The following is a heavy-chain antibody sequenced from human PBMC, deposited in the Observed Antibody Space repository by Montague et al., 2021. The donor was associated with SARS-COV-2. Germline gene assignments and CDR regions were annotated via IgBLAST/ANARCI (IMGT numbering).Heavy chain of an antibody. V-gene: IGHV4-39*01. J-gene: IGHJ6*02. CDR3: ARLPLVSSWSRAAGYYYYGMDV. CDR1: GGSISRSTYS. CDR2: ISYTGST. D-gene: IGHD6-13*01. Sequence: SETLSLTCTLSGGSISRSTYSWAWIRQPPGKGLEWIGSISYTGSTYYXPSLKSRVTISVDTSRNQFSLRLSSVTAADTSAYYCARLPLVSSWSRAAGYYYYGMDVWGQGTTVTVSS.